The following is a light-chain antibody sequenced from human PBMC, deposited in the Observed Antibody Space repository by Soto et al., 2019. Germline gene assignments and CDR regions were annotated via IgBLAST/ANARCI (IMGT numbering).Light chain of an antibody. CDR2: NNN. CDR1: SSNIGSNT. CDR3: AAWDDGLNGVL. J-gene: IGLJ3*02. V-gene: IGLV1-44*01. Sequence: QSVLTQPPSASGTPGQRVTISCSGSSSNIGSNTVNWYHQLPGTAPKLLISNNNQRPSGVPDRFSGSTSGTSASLAISGLQSEDEADYYCAAWDDGLNGVLFGGGTKVTVL.